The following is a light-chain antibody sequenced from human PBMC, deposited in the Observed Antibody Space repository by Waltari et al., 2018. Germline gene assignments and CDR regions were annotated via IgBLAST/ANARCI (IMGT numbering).Light chain of an antibody. Sequence: ENVLTQSPATLSLSPGERASLSCGASQSVSDRHLAWSQQKPGLAPRLLIYDASKRATGVPDRFSGSRSGADFTLTISRLEPEDFAVYYCQRFASSEFTFGPGTKVDI. V-gene: IGKV3D-20*01. CDR2: DAS. CDR3: QRFASSEFT. J-gene: IGKJ3*01. CDR1: QSVSDRH.